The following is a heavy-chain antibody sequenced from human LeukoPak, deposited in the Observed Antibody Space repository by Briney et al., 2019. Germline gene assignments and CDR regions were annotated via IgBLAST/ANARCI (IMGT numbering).Heavy chain of an antibody. CDR3: ATFRVFGLGGGPFDY. J-gene: IGHJ4*02. D-gene: IGHD3-16*01. V-gene: IGHV1-69*13. CDR2: IIPIFGTA. Sequence: SVKVSCKASGATFSSYAISWVRQAPGQGLEWMGGIIPIFGTANYAQKFQGRGTITADESTSTAYMELSSLRSEDTAVYYCATFRVFGLGGGPFDYWGQGTLVTVSS. CDR1: GATFSSYA.